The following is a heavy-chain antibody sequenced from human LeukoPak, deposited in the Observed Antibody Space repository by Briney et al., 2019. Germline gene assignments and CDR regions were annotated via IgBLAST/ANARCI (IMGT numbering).Heavy chain of an antibody. CDR3: ARGWNYFEY. Sequence: SETLSLTCTVSGGSISRYYWSWIRQPPGKGLEWIGYIYYSGSTNYNPSLKSRVTISVDTSKNQFSLKLSSVTAADTAVYYCARGWNYFEYWGQGTLVTVSS. V-gene: IGHV4-59*08. CDR1: GGSISRYY. D-gene: IGHD2-15*01. CDR2: IYYSGST. J-gene: IGHJ4*02.